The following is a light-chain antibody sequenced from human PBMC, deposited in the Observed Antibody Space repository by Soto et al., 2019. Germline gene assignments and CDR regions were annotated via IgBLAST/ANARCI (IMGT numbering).Light chain of an antibody. V-gene: IGKV3-20*01. Sequence: EIVLTQRPATLSLSPGERATLSCRASQSVSSYLAWYQQKPGQAPRLLIYGASSRATGIPDRFSGSGSGTDFTLTISRLEPEDFAVYYCQQYGRSGTFGQGTKVDIK. J-gene: IGKJ1*01. CDR3: QQYGRSGT. CDR2: GAS. CDR1: QSVSSY.